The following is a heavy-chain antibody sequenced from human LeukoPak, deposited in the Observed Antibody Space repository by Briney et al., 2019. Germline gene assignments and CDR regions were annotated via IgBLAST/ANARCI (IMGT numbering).Heavy chain of an antibody. V-gene: IGHV3-53*01. CDR3: ARMVRFLEWLPEGAFDI. Sequence: GGSLRLSCAASGFTVSSNYMSWVRQAPGKGLEWVSVIYSGGSTYYADSVKGRFTISRDNSKNTLYLQMNSLRAEDTAVYYCARMVRFLEWLPEGAFDIWGQGTMVTVSS. D-gene: IGHD3-3*01. J-gene: IGHJ3*02. CDR1: GFTVSSNY. CDR2: IYSGGST.